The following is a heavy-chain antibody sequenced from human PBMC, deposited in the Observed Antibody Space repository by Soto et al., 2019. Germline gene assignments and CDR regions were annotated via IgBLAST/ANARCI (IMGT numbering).Heavy chain of an antibody. Sequence: GGSLSLSCAASGFTFDDYAMHWVRQAPGKGLEWVSGISLNRGSIGYADSVKGRFTISRDNAKNSLYLQMNSLRAEDTALYYCAKSSGYDGGGFDCWGQGTLVTVSS. CDR2: ISLNRGSI. CDR3: AKSSGYDGGGFDC. V-gene: IGHV3-9*01. D-gene: IGHD5-12*01. J-gene: IGHJ4*02. CDR1: GFTFDDYA.